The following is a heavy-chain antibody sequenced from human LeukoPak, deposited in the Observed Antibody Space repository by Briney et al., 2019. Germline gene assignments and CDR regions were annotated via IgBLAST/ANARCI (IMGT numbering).Heavy chain of an antibody. Sequence: GGSLRLSCAASGFTFSSYAMHWVRQAPGKGLEWVSVISYDGSSKYYADSVKGRFTISRDNSKNTLYLQMNSLRAEDKAVYYCARNRSRYSSSWYVGYFDLWGGGPLVTVSS. CDR2: ISYDGSSK. CDR3: ARNRSRYSSSWYVGYFDL. V-gene: IGHV3-30*04. J-gene: IGHJ2*01. CDR1: GFTFSSYA. D-gene: IGHD6-13*01.